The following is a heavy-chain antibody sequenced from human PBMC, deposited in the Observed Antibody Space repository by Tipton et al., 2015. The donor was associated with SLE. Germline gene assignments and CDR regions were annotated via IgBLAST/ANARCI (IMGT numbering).Heavy chain of an antibody. CDR1: GGSFSGYY. CDR3: ARGGNYDFFRSSHAYFDY. V-gene: IGHV4-34*01. J-gene: IGHJ4*02. CDR2: INHSGGT. Sequence: TLSLTCAVYGGSFSGYYWNWIRQPPGKGLEWIGEINHSGGTNYNPSLKSRVTISVDTSKNQFSLKLSSVTAAYTAVYYCARGGNYDFFRSSHAYFDYWGQGTLVTVSS. D-gene: IGHD3-3*01.